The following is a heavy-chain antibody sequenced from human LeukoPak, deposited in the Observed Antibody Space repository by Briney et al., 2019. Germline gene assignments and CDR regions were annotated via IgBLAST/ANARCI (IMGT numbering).Heavy chain of an antibody. Sequence: GASVKVSCKASGYTLTSYGISWVRQAPGQGLEWMGIINPSGGSTSYAQKFQGRVTMTRDTSTSTVYMELSSLRSEDTAVYYCAREGARKGDIDYWGQGTLVTVSS. D-gene: IGHD3-16*01. CDR1: GYTLTSYG. CDR2: INPSGGST. CDR3: AREGARKGDIDY. J-gene: IGHJ4*02. V-gene: IGHV1-46*01.